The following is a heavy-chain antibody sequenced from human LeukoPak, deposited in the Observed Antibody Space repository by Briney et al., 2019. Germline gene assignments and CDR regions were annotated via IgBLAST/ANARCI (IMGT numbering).Heavy chain of an antibody. J-gene: IGHJ4*02. Sequence: GASVKVSCKASGYSFTGYCMHWVRQAPGQGLERMGRINPNSGDTQYAQRFQGRVTMTRDTSVRTAYMELSRLTSDDTAVYYCARGRDFWSGPQHYFFDYWGQGTLVTVSS. CDR2: INPNSGDT. D-gene: IGHD3-3*01. V-gene: IGHV1-2*02. CDR3: ARGRDFWSGPQHYFFDY. CDR1: GYSFTGYC.